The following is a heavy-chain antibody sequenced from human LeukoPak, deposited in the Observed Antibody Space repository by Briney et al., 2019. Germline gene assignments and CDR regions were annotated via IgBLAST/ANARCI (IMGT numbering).Heavy chain of an antibody. CDR1: GGTFSSYA. CDR2: MNPNSGNT. CDR3: ARAPRLVAATGIRGWFDP. V-gene: IGHV1-8*02. J-gene: IGHJ5*02. Sequence: ASVKVSCKASGGTFSSYAISWVRQATGQGLEWMGWMNPNSGNTGYAQKFQGRVTMTRNTSISTAYMELSSLRSEDTAVYYCARAPRLVAATGIRGWFDPWGQGTLVTVSS. D-gene: IGHD2-15*01.